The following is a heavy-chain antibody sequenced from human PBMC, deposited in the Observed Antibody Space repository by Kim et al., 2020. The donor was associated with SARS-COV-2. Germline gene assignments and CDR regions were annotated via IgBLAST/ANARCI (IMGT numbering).Heavy chain of an antibody. J-gene: IGHJ5*02. D-gene: IGHD2-2*01. CDR1: GYTFTSYA. Sequence: ASVKVSCKASGYTFTSYAMHWVRQAPGQRLEWMGWINAGNGNTKYSQKFQGRVTITRDTSASTAYMELSSLRSEDTAVYYCARGGRRGVGQLLGTSQTLPYYWFDPWGQGTLVTVSS. V-gene: IGHV1-3*01. CDR3: ARGGRRGVGQLLGTSQTLPYYWFDP. CDR2: INAGNGNT.